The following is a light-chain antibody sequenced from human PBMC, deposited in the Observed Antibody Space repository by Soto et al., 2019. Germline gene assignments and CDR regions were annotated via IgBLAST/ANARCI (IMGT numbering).Light chain of an antibody. CDR3: QHYGPSSPRT. V-gene: IGKV3-20*01. CDR2: GAS. J-gene: IGKJ1*01. CDR1: QTVTSNY. Sequence: EIVLTQSPGTLSLSPGERATLSCRASQTVTSNYLAWYQHKPGQSPRLLIYGASSRATGIPDRFSGSGSGTDFTLTISRLEPDDFVVYYCQHYGPSSPRTFGQGTKVEIK.